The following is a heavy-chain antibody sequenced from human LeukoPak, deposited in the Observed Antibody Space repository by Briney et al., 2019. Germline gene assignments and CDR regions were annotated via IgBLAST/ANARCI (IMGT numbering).Heavy chain of an antibody. J-gene: IGHJ4*02. Sequence: PGGSLRLSCAASGFTISNYWMTWVRQAPGKGLEWVANIKLDVSEKYYVDSVKGRFTISRDNAKTSLYLQMNSLRAEDAAVYYCARDRGYYDSSAPGVYCGQGALGTVSS. D-gene: IGHD3-22*01. V-gene: IGHV3-7*04. CDR1: GFTISNYW. CDR2: IKLDVSEK. CDR3: ARDRGYYDSSAPGVY.